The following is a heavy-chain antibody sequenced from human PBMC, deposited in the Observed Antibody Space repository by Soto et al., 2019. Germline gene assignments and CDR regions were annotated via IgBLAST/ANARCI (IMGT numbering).Heavy chain of an antibody. CDR2: IKQDGSEK. J-gene: IGHJ3*02. D-gene: IGHD2-15*01. CDR1: GFTFSSYW. V-gene: IGHV3-7*05. CDR3: ARTDGGKELGACDI. Sequence: EVQLVESGGGLVQPGGSLRLSCAASGFTFSSYWMSWVRQAPGKGLEWVANIKQDGSEKYYVDSVKGRFTISRDNAKNSLYLQMNGLRAEDTAVYYCARTDGGKELGACDIWGQGTMVTVSS.